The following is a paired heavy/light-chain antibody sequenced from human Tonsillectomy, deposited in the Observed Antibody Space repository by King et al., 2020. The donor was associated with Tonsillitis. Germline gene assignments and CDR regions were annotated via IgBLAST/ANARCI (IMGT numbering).Light chain of an antibody. J-gene: IGKJ3*01. Sequence: DVQLTQSPSPLSASVGDRVTISCQASEDISIYVNWYQQKPGRAPKLLISAASDLGSGVPSRFSGSGSGTRFTLTINNLQPEDFATYYCLHFHDLLFTFGPGTRLDIK. CDR2: AAS. V-gene: IGKV1-33*01. CDR1: EDISIY. CDR3: LHFHDLLFT.
Heavy chain of an antibody. CDR2: IHPGYSET. V-gene: IGHV5-51*01. D-gene: IGHD6-19*01. Sequence: EVQLVQSGAGVKKPGESLKISCKGSGYSFASFWIGWVRQMPGKGLEWMGIIHPGYSETRYNPSFQGQVTVSADTSVTTAYLEWSSLKASDTAMYYCARKGDVGLFLYSGFDIWGQGTMVTVSS. CDR1: GYSFASFW. CDR3: ARKGDVGLFLYSGFDI. J-gene: IGHJ3*02.